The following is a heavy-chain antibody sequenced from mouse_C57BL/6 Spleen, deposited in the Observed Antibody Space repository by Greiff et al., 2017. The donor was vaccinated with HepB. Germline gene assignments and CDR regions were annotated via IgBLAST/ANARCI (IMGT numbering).Heavy chain of an antibody. D-gene: IGHD1-1*01. J-gene: IGHJ4*01. CDR1: GYTFTDYY. V-gene: IGHV1-19*01. Sequence: VQLKQSGPVLVKPGASVKMSCKASGYTFTDYYMNWVKQSHGKSLEWIGVINPYNGGTSYNQKFKGKATLTVDKSSSTAYMELNSLTSEDSAVYYCARFITTVVATRAMDYWGQGTSVTVSS. CDR3: ARFITTVVATRAMDY. CDR2: INPYNGGT.